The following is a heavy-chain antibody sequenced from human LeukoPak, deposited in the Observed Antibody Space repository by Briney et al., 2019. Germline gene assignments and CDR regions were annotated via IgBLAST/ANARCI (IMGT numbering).Heavy chain of an antibody. V-gene: IGHV3-20*01. Sequence: GGSLRLSCAASGFTFDDYGMSWVRQAPGKGLEWVSGINWNGGSTGYADSVKGRFTISRDNAKNSLYLQMNSLRAEDTALYHCARVSGDSYYYGMDVWGQGTTVTVSS. J-gene: IGHJ6*02. CDR2: INWNGGST. CDR3: ARVSGDSYYYGMDV. D-gene: IGHD2-21*01. CDR1: GFTFDDYG.